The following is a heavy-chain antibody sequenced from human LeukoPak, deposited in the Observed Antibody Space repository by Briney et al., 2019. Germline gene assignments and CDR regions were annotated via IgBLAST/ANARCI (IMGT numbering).Heavy chain of an antibody. V-gene: IGHV3-53*01. Sequence: GGSLRLSCAASGFTFSNAWMSWVRQAPGKGLEWVSVIYSGGSTYYADSVKGRFTISRDNSKNTLYLQMNSLRAEDTAVYYCARANYDSSGYYTYFFDYWGQGTLVTVSS. CDR1: GFTFSNAW. CDR3: ARANYDSSGYYTYFFDY. CDR2: IYSGGST. J-gene: IGHJ4*02. D-gene: IGHD3-22*01.